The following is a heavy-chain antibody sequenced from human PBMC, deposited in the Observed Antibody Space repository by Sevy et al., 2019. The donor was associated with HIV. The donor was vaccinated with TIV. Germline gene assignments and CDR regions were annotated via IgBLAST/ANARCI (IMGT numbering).Heavy chain of an antibody. J-gene: IGHJ5*02. V-gene: IGHV1-69*13. D-gene: IGHD3-22*01. Sequence: SVKVSCKASGGTFSSYAISWVRQAPGQGLEWMGGIIPIFGTANYAQKFQGRVTITADESTSTAYMELSSLRSEDTAVYYCARAGDYYDSSGYSNWFDPWGQGTLVTVSS. CDR3: ARAGDYYDSSGYSNWFDP. CDR2: IIPIFGTA. CDR1: GGTFSSYA.